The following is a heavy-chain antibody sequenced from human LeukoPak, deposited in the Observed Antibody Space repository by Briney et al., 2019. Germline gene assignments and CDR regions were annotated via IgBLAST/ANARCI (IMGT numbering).Heavy chain of an antibody. CDR3: ARRSLGWPRGWVVYYGMDV. D-gene: IGHD5-24*01. CDR1: GGSISSGGYS. J-gene: IGHJ6*02. V-gene: IGHV4-30-2*01. CDR2: INHSGST. Sequence: PSQTLSLTCAVSGGSISSGGYSWSWIRQPPGKGLEWIGEINHSGSTNYNPSLKSRVTISVDTSKNQFSLKLSSVTAADTAVYYCARRSLGWPRGWVVYYGMDVWGQGTTVTVSS.